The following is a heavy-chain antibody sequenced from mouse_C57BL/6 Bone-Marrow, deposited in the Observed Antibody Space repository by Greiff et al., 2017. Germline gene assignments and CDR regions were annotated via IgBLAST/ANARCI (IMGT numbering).Heavy chain of an antibody. CDR3: ARAFITTVVPFFDY. D-gene: IGHD1-1*01. Sequence: EVQLQQSGPVLVKPGASVKMSCKASGYTFTDYYMNWVKQSHGKSLEWIGVINPYNGGTSYNQKFKGKATLTVDKSSSTAYMELNSLTSEDSAVYYCARAFITTVVPFFDYWGQGTTLTVAS. CDR1: GYTFTDYY. J-gene: IGHJ2*01. CDR2: INPYNGGT. V-gene: IGHV1-19*01.